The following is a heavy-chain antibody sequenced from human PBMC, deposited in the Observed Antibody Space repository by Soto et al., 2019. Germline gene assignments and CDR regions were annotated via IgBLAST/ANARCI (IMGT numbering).Heavy chain of an antibody. CDR1: AGNFCSYP. D-gene: IGHD2-8*01. Sequence: SVKDSCKASAGNFCSYPIIWVRRATGQGLEWMGGIIPIFGTANYAQKFQGRVTITADKSTSTAYMQLRSLRSEDTAVYYCARDSGTNEAFDTWGQGTMVTVSS. CDR3: ARDSGTNEAFDT. J-gene: IGHJ3*02. V-gene: IGHV1-69*06. CDR2: IIPIFGTA.